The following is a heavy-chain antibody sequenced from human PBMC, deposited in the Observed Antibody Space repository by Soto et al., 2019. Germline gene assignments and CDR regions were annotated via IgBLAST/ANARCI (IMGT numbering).Heavy chain of an antibody. CDR2: IKVDNGDT. V-gene: IGHV1-18*01. Sequence: QVHLVQSGGEVKKPGASVKVSCKASGYTLKNYGIGWVRQAPGQGPEWVGWIKVDNGDTKYAEKLQGSVTMTTDTSTSMAYMELRDLRSDDTAIYYCARSRYYFDYWGQGTLVTVSS. J-gene: IGHJ4*02. CDR3: ARSRYYFDY. CDR1: GYTLKNYG.